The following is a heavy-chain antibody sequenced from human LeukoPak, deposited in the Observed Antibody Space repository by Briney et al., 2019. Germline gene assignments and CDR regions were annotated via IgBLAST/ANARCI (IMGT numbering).Heavy chain of an antibody. D-gene: IGHD2-15*01. J-gene: IGHJ4*02. CDR1: GGSISSGGYY. V-gene: IGHV4-31*03. CDR2: IYHSGST. Sequence: SQTLSLTCTVSGGSISSGGYYWSWIRQHPGKGLEWIGYIYHSGSTYYNPSLKSRLTTSVDTSKNQFSLKLSSVTAADTAVYFCAKTAKYCSGGTCYPGPFDYWGQGTLVTVSS. CDR3: AKTAKYCSGGTCYPGPFDY.